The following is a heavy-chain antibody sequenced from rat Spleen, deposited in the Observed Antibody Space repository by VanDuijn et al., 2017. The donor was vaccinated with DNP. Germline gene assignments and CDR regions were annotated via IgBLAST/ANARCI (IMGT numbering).Heavy chain of an antibody. J-gene: IGHJ4*01. D-gene: IGHD5-1*01. CDR2: IWGDGNT. CDR3: TRESWGYVMDA. Sequence: QVQLKESGPVLVQASETLSLTCTVSGFSLTNYGVIWVRQSPGTGLEWVGIIWGDGNTDYNSALKSRLSINRDTSKSQVFLKMNSLQTDDTAIYYCTRESWGYVMDAWGQGASVTVSS. V-gene: IGHV2S75*01. CDR1: GFSLTNYG.